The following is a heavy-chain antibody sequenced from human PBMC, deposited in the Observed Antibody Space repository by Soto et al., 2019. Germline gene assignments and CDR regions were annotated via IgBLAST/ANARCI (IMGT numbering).Heavy chain of an antibody. Sequence: GGALRRSCAASGFTFSSYGMHWVRQAPGEGLEWVAVISYDGSNKYYADSVKGRFTISRDNSKNTLYLQMNSLRAEDTAVYYCAKDEEPIWSGPLGMDVWGQGTTVTVSS. J-gene: IGHJ6*02. CDR3: AKDEEPIWSGPLGMDV. CDR1: GFTFSSYG. CDR2: ISYDGSNK. V-gene: IGHV3-30*18. D-gene: IGHD3-3*01.